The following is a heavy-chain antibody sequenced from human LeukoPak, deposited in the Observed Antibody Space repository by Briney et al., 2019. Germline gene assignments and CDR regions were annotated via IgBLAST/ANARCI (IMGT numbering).Heavy chain of an antibody. J-gene: IGHJ5*02. CDR1: GYSFTNFW. CDR2: VYPGDSDT. Sequence: GASLKISCKGSGYSFTNFWIGWVRQMPGRGLEWMGIVYPGDSDTRYSPSFQGQVTISADKSISTAYLQWSSLKASDTALYYCARHATYYYDSSGYYPPESWGQGTLVTVSS. CDR3: ARHATYYYDSSGYYPPES. D-gene: IGHD3-22*01. V-gene: IGHV5-51*01.